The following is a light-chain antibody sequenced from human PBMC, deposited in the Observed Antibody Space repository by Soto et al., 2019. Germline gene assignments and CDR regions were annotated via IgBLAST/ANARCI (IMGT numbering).Light chain of an antibody. CDR2: DVS. V-gene: IGLV2-14*01. CDR1: SSDVGGYNY. CDR3: SSYTTSNTRQIV. J-gene: IGLJ1*01. Sequence: QSVLTQPASVSGSPGQSITISCTGTSSDVGGYNYVSWYQQHPGKAPKFMIYDVSNRPSGVSNRFSGSKSGNTASLTISGRQAEDDADYYGSSYTTSNTRQIVFGTGTKLTVL.